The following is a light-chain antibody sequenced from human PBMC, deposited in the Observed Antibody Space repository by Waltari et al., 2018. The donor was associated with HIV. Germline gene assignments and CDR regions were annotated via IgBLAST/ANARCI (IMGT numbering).Light chain of an antibody. CDR1: QSVRSTY. CDR2: GAS. Sequence: EIVLTQSPGTLSLSPGERATLSCRASQSVRSTYLAWYQQKPGQAPRLLLYGASTRATDIPDRFSGSGSGTDFTLTISRLEPEDFAVYYCQQYGRPPRTFGRGTKVEIK. J-gene: IGKJ4*02. CDR3: QQYGRPPRT. V-gene: IGKV3-20*01.